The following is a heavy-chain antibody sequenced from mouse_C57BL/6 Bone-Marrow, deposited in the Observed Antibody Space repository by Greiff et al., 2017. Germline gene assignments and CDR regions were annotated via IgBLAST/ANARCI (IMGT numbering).Heavy chain of an antibody. J-gene: IGHJ3*01. CDR3: ASSYGSSPFAY. CDR1: GYSFTDYN. V-gene: IGHV1-39*01. Sequence: VHVKQSGPELVKPGASVKISCKASGYSFTDYNMNWVKQSNGKSLEWIGVINPNYGTTSYNQKFKGKATLTVDQSSSTAYMQLNSLTSEDSAVYYSASSYGSSPFAYWGQGTLVTVSA. D-gene: IGHD1-1*01. CDR2: INPNYGTT.